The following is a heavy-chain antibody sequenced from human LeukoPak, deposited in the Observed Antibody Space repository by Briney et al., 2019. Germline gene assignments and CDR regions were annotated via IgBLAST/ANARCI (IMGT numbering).Heavy chain of an antibody. J-gene: IGHJ5*01. D-gene: IGHD4-11*01. CDR2: IYYSGST. CDR1: GGSISSGGYY. Sequence: PSQTLSLTCTVSGGSISSGGYYWGWIRQPPGKGLEWIGYIYYSGSTYYNPSLKSRLTISIDTSESQFSLNLSSVTATDTAVYYCARSVHSLDYLFDSWGHGTLVTVSS. V-gene: IGHV4-31*03. CDR3: ARSVHSLDYLFDS.